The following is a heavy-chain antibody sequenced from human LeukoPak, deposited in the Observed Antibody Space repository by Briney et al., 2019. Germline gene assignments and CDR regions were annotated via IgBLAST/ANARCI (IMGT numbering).Heavy chain of an antibody. CDR1: GFDFGSYD. D-gene: IGHD3-16*01. Sequence: PGGSLRLSCAASGFDFGSYDMHWVRQAPGKGLEWVAIIWLDGSATYYGDSVKGRFTISRDNAKNSLYLQMSNLRAEDTAVYFCARGGGLDVWGQGATVTVSS. J-gene: IGHJ6*02. CDR3: ARGGGLDV. V-gene: IGHV3-33*03. CDR2: IWLDGSAT.